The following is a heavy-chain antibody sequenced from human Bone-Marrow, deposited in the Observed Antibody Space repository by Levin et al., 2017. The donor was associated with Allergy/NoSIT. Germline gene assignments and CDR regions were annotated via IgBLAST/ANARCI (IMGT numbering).Heavy chain of an antibody. CDR1: GYTFTDYY. J-gene: IGHJ3*02. V-gene: IGHV1-46*01. D-gene: IGHD3-22*01. CDR2: INPNGGTI. Sequence: GESLKISCKASGYTFTDYYLHWVRQAPGQGLEWMGIINPNGGTINSAQNFQGRLTMTRDTSTSTVYMELSSLRSEDTAVYFCARLKKGDSSGYSYPDAFDIWGQGTMVTVSS. CDR3: ARLKKGDSSGYSYPDAFDI.